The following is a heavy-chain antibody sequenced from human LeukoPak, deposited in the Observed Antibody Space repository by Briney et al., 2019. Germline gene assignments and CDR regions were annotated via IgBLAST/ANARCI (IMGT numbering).Heavy chain of an antibody. Sequence: SQTLSLTCTVSGGSISSGGYYWSWIRQHPGKGLEWIGYIYYSGSTYYNPSLKSRVTISVDTSKNQFSLKLSSVTAADTAVYYCTGRGSWNYDWFGPWGQGTLVTVSS. J-gene: IGHJ5*02. CDR2: IYYSGST. CDR1: GGSISSGGYY. CDR3: TGRGSWNYDWFGP. V-gene: IGHV4-31*03. D-gene: IGHD1-7*01.